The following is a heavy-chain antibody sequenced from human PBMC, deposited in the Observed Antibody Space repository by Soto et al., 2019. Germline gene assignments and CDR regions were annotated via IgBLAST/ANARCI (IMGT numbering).Heavy chain of an antibody. CDR2: INHSGST. J-gene: IGHJ5*02. CDR3: ARGMWTYGSGSYYGFGLDNWFDP. Sequence: SETLSLTCAVYGGSFSGYYWSWIRQPPGKGLEWIGEINHSGSTNYNPSLKSRVTISVDTSKNQFSLKLSSVTAAVTAVYYCARGMWTYGSGSYYGFGLDNWFDPWGQGTLVTVSS. CDR1: GGSFSGYY. V-gene: IGHV4-34*01. D-gene: IGHD3-10*01.